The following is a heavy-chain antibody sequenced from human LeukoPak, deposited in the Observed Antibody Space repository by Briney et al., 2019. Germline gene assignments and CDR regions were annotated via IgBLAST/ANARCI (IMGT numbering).Heavy chain of an antibody. V-gene: IGHV3-7*01. D-gene: IGHD4-23*01. Sequence: GGSLGLSCAASGFTFSGYWMTWVHQAPGKGLEWVGNISPDGSKTYYMDSVKGRFTMSRGNAENSLFLQLNSLRVEDTAVYYCARDAGRGGDFDSWGQGTLVTVSS. CDR1: GFTFSGYW. CDR3: ARDAGRGGDFDS. J-gene: IGHJ4*02. CDR2: ISPDGSKT.